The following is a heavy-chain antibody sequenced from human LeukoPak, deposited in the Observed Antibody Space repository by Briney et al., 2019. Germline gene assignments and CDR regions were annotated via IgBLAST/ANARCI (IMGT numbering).Heavy chain of an antibody. CDR1: GFTFSSYW. D-gene: IGHD3-10*01. J-gene: IGHJ4*02. Sequence: GGSLRLSCAASGFTFSSYWMHWVRQAPGKGLEWVSSISSSSSYIYYADSVKGRFTISRDNAKNSLYLQMNSLRAEDTAVYYCARAVYGSGSYYNYWGQGTLVTVSS. CDR3: ARAVYGSGSYYNY. V-gene: IGHV3-21*01. CDR2: ISSSSSYI.